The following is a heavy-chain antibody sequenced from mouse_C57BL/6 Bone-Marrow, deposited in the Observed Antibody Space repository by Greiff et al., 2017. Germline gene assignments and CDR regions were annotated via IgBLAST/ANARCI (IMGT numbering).Heavy chain of an antibody. CDR3: AGPPLWGSLGAQSCYWYLDV. V-gene: IGHV1-81*01. CDR1: GYTFTSYG. J-gene: IGHJ1*03. Sequence: QVQLQQSGAELARPGASVKLSCKASGYTFTSYGISWVKQRTGQGLEWIGEIYPRSGNTYYNEKFKGKATLTADTSSSTAYMELRSLTSEDSAVYFCAGPPLWGSLGAQSCYWYLDVWGTGTTVTVSS. D-gene: IGHD1-1*02. CDR2: IYPRSGNT.